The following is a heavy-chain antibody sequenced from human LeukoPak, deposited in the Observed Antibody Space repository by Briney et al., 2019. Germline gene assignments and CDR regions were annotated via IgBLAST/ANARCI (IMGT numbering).Heavy chain of an antibody. J-gene: IGHJ4*02. CDR2: IRYDGGDK. CDR3: AKALLAVAGPFDS. V-gene: IGHV3-30*02. CDR1: GFTFSHYH. D-gene: IGHD6-19*01. Sequence: PGGSLRLSCAASGFTFSHYHMLWVRQAPGKGLEWVAFIRYDGGDKYYADSVKGRFTISRDNSKNTVSLQMNSPRAEDTAMYYCAKALLAVAGPFDSWGQGTLLTVSS.